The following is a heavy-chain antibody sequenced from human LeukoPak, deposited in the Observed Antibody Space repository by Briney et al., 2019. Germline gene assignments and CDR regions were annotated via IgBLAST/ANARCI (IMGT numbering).Heavy chain of an antibody. V-gene: IGHV3-7*01. CDR1: GFTFSRYW. CDR2: IKEDGSEK. Sequence: PGGSLRLSCAASGFTFSRYWMSWVRQAPGKGLEWVANIKEDGSEKNYVDSVKGRFTISRDNAKNSLYLQMNSLRADDTAVYYCARGPYAPGSYGRRGWVHYMDVWGKGTTVTISS. J-gene: IGHJ6*03. D-gene: IGHD3-10*01. CDR3: ARGPYAPGSYGRRGWVHYMDV.